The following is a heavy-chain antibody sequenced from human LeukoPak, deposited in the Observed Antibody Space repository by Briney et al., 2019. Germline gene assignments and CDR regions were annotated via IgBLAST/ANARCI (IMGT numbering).Heavy chain of an antibody. J-gene: IGHJ4*02. D-gene: IGHD3-22*01. CDR3: ARFSEYSHSSVHYLDY. CDR1: GGSINTYY. CDR2: ISYSGSR. V-gene: IGHV4-59*01. Sequence: PSETLSLTCTVSGGSINTYYWSWIRQPPGKGLEWIGYISYSGSRNYNPSLKSRVTISVDTSKNQISLNLRSVTAADTAVYYCARFSEYSHSSVHYLDYWGQGTLVSVSS.